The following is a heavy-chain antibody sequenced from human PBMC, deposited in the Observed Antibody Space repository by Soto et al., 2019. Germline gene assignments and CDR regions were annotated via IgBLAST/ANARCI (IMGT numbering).Heavy chain of an antibody. D-gene: IGHD3-22*01. CDR3: GRCGGYYYDRSGCGGNCFDS. Sequence: ASVKVSCKASGYTFTSYDINWVRQATGQGLEWMGWMNPNSGKTGYAQKFQGRVTMTRNTSINTAYMVLSILRSEDTVVYDFGRCGGYYYDRSGCGGNCFDSWGQGTLVTVSS. CDR2: MNPNSGKT. V-gene: IGHV1-8*01. CDR1: GYTFTSYD. J-gene: IGHJ5*01.